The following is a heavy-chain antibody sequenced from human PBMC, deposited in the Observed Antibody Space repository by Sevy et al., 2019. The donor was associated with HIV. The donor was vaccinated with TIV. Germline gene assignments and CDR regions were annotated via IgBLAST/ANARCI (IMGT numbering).Heavy chain of an antibody. J-gene: IGHJ4*02. CDR2: LNPNSGGT. CDR1: GYTFTGYY. Sequence: APVKVSCKTSGYTFTGYYMHWVRQAPGQGLEWMGWLNPNSGGTNYAQKFQGRVTMTRDTSISTAYMEVRRLRSDDTAVYYCAKEGSGSYYYFDYWGQGTLVTVSS. D-gene: IGHD1-26*01. V-gene: IGHV1-2*02. CDR3: AKEGSGSYYYFDY.